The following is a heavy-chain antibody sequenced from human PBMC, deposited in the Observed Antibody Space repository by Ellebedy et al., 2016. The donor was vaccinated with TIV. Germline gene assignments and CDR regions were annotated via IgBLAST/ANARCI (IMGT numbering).Heavy chain of an antibody. CDR1: GFTFSSYG. D-gene: IGHD3-10*01. J-gene: IGHJ6*02. V-gene: IGHV3-30*03. Sequence: GGSLRLXCAASGFTFSSYGMHWVRQAPGKGLEWVAVISYDGSNKYYADSVKGRFTISRDNSKNTLYLQMNSLRAEDTAVYYCARIRGVIIPNYYYYGMDVWGQGTTVTVSS. CDR3: ARIRGVIIPNYYYYGMDV. CDR2: ISYDGSNK.